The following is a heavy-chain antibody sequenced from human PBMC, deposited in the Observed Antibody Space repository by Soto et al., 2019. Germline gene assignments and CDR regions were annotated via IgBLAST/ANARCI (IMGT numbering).Heavy chain of an antibody. D-gene: IGHD5-12*01. V-gene: IGHV1-2*04. CDR1: GDSFNDYY. J-gene: IGHJ6*03. CDR2: INPNGGVT. Sequence: QVQLVQSGAEVRKPGASVTVSCRSSGDSFNDYYIHWVRQAPGQGFEWMGWINPNGGVTKNAQKCQCWVSMTRDTSIRTVYMQLSRLRSDDTAVYYCARESGGATATLDYYYFYMDVWGTGTTVTVSS. CDR3: ARESGGATATLDYYYFYMDV.